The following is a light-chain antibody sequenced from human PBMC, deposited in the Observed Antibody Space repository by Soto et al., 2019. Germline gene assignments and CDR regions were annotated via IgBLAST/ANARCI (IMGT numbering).Light chain of an antibody. V-gene: IGKV3-20*01. CDR3: QQYGSSPLIT. CDR2: GVS. Sequence: EIVLTQSPATLSLSPGERATLSCRASQSVSVYLAWYQQKPGQAPKFLIYGVSSRATGIPDRFSGSGSGTDFTLTISRLEHEDFAVYHCQQYGSSPLITFGQGTRLEI. CDR1: QSVSVY. J-gene: IGKJ5*01.